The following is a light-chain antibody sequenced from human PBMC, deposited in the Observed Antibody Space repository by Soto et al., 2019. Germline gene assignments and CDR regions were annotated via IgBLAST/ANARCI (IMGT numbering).Light chain of an antibody. Sequence: QSALTQPASVSGSPGQSITISCIGTSNDVGSYNFVSWYQKHPNTAPRLSIYDVSNRPSGVSNRFSGSKSDNTASLTISGFQAEDEADYYCSSYTRSSTVLFGGGTKVTVL. CDR1: SNDVGSYNF. V-gene: IGLV2-14*03. CDR3: SSYTRSSTVL. CDR2: DVS. J-gene: IGLJ2*01.